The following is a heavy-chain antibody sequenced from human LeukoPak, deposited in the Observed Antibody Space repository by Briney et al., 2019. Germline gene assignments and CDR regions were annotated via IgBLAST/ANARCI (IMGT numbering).Heavy chain of an antibody. J-gene: IGHJ4*02. CDR1: GFTFSNYS. D-gene: IGHD6-13*01. CDR2: ISSSSNYI. Sequence: GGSLRLSCAASGFTFSNYSMNWVRQAPGKGLEWVSSISSSSNYIYYADSVKGRFTIPRDNAKNSLYLQMNSLRAEDTAVYYCARDPSIAAAVYYFDYWGQGTLVTVSS. CDR3: ARDPSIAAAVYYFDY. V-gene: IGHV3-21*01.